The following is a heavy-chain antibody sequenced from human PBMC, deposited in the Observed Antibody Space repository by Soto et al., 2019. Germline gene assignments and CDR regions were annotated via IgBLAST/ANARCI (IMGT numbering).Heavy chain of an antibody. CDR1: GGTFSSYA. CDR2: IIPIFGTA. CDR3: ARDLYYYDSSGYSLGY. Sequence: SVKLSCKASGGTFSSYAISWVRQAQGQGLEWMGGIIPIFGTANYAQKFQGRVTITADESTSTAYMELSSLRSEDTAVYYCARDLYYYDSSGYSLGYWGQGTLVTVS. V-gene: IGHV1-69*13. D-gene: IGHD3-22*01. J-gene: IGHJ4*02.